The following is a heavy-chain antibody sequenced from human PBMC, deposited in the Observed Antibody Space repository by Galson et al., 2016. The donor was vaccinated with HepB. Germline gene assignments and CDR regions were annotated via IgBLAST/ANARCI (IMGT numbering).Heavy chain of an antibody. D-gene: IGHD6-19*01. CDR2: IYYSGST. Sequence: SETLSLTCIVSGGSMSYYYWSWIRQPPGKGLEWIGYIYYSGSTNYNPSLKSRVTISVDASKNQFSLKLTSVTAADTAVYYCARDDSGGWYGFHYGMDVWGQGTTVTVSS. J-gene: IGHJ6*02. CDR3: ARDDSGGWYGFHYGMDV. V-gene: IGHV4-59*01. CDR1: GGSMSYYY.